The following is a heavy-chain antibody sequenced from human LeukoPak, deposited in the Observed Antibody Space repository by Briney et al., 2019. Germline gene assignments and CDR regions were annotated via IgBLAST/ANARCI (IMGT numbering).Heavy chain of an antibody. CDR1: GYTFTSYY. J-gene: IGHJ4*02. Sequence: ASVKVSCKASGYTFTSYYMHWVRQATGQGLEWMGWMNPNSGNTGYAQKFQGRVTMTRNTSISTAYMELSSLGSEDTAVYYCARGGRYCSGGSCYENWGQGTLVTVSS. CDR2: MNPNSGNT. D-gene: IGHD2-15*01. CDR3: ARGGRYCSGGSCYEN. V-gene: IGHV1-8*02.